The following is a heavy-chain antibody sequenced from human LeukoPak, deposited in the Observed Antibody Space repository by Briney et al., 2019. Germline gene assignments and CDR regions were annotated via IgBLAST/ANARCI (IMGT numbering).Heavy chain of an antibody. CDR3: AREGRYYYDSSLPYFDY. V-gene: IGHV4-30-2*01. CDR1: GGSISSGGYY. Sequence: SETLSLTCTVSGGSISSGGYYWSWIRQPPGKGLEWIGYIYHSGSTYYNPSLKSRVTISVDRSKNQFSLKLSSVTAADTAVYYYAREGRYYYDSSLPYFDYWGQGTLVTVSS. D-gene: IGHD3-22*01. J-gene: IGHJ4*02. CDR2: IYHSGST.